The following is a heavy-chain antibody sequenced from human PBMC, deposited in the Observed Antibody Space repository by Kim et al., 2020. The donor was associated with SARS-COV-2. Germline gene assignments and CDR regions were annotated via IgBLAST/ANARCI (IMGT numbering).Heavy chain of an antibody. V-gene: IGHV4-34*01. CDR2: INHSGST. D-gene: IGHD2-2*03. J-gene: IGHJ5*02. CDR1: GGSFSGYY. CDR3: ARRGGYCSSTSCYPNWFDP. Sequence: SETLSLTCAVYGGSFSGYYWSWIRQPPGKGLEWIGEINHSGSTNYNPSLKSRVTISVDTSKNQFSLKLSSVTAADTAVYYCARRGGYCSSTSCYPNWFDPWGQGTLVTVSS.